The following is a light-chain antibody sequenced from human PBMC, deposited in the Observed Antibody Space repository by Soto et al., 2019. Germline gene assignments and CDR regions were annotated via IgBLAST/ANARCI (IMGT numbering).Light chain of an antibody. J-gene: IGLJ1*01. CDR2: DVS. Sequence: QSALTQPASVSGSPGQSITISCTGTSSDVGGYNYVSWYQQHPGKAPKLMIYDVSNRPSGVSNRFSGSKSGTTASLSISGLQAEDEADYYCQSYDSRLSGSKVFGTGTKVTVL. CDR3: QSYDSRLSGSKV. V-gene: IGLV2-14*01. CDR1: SSDVGGYNY.